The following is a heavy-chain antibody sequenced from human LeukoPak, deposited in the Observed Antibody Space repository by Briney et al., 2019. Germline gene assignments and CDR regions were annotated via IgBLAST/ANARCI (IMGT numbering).Heavy chain of an antibody. CDR1: GGSLSSGGYF. CDR2: IYHSGST. D-gene: IGHD6-13*01. Sequence: SETLSLTCTVSGGSLSSGGYFWSWIRQPPGKGLEWLGYIYHSGSTYYNPSLKSRVSISVDRSKNQFSLRLSSVTAADTAVYYCARVGYTNNRYVDYWGQGTLVTVSS. J-gene: IGHJ4*02. V-gene: IGHV4-30-2*01. CDR3: ARVGYTNNRYVDY.